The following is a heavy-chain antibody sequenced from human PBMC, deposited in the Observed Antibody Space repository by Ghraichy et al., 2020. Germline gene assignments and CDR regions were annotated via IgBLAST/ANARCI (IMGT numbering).Heavy chain of an antibody. D-gene: IGHD3-22*01. Sequence: ASVKVSCKASGYTFTSYGISWVRQAPGQGLEWMGWISAYNGNTNYAQKLQGRVTMTTDTSTSTAYMELRSLRSDDTAVYYCASGKSGDSSGYLTGADAFDIWGQGTMVTVSS. J-gene: IGHJ3*02. CDR2: ISAYNGNT. CDR3: ASGKSGDSSGYLTGADAFDI. CDR1: GYTFTSYG. V-gene: IGHV1-18*04.